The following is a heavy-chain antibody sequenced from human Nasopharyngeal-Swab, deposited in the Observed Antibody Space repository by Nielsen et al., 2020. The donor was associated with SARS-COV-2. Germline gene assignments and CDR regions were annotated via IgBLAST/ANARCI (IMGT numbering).Heavy chain of an antibody. D-gene: IGHD3-9*01. Sequence: WIRQPPGKGLEWIGYIYYSGSTNYNPSLKSRVTISVDTSKNQFSLKLSSVTAADTAVYYCAGSQDTLTGYFWGQGTLVTVSS. V-gene: IGHV4-59*01. J-gene: IGHJ4*02. CDR2: IYYSGST. CDR3: AGSQDTLTGYF.